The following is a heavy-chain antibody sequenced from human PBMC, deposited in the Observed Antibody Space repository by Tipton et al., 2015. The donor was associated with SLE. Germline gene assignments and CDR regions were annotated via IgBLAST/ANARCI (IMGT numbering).Heavy chain of an antibody. V-gene: IGHV3-23*01. J-gene: IGHJ3*02. CDR3: ARRNSESGAFDM. Sequence: SLRLSCAASGFTFSSHWMRWVRQSPEKGLERVSSISGSDGSTYYADSVKGRFTISRDNSKNTLYLQMNSLRAEDTAVYYCARRNSESGAFDMWGQGTLVTSLQ. D-gene: IGHD3-10*01. CDR2: ISGSDGST. CDR1: GFTFSSHW.